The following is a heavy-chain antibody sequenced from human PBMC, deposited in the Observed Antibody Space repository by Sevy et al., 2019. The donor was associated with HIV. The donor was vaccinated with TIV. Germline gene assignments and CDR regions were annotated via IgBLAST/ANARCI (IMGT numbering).Heavy chain of an antibody. CDR1: GFTVNDKY. Sequence: GGSLRLSCAISGFTVNDKYIILVRQAPGKGLEWVSVIFSSGSTYYADSAKGRFTISRDNSKNTVYLQMNSLRAEDTAVYYCVSLFLSYRSGWSYFDYWGQGTLVTVSS. CDR2: IFSSGST. V-gene: IGHV3-66*02. CDR3: VSLFLSYRSGWSYFDY. J-gene: IGHJ4*02. D-gene: IGHD6-19*01.